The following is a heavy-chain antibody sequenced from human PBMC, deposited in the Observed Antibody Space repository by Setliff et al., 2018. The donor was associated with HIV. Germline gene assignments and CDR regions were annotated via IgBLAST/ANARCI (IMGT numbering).Heavy chain of an antibody. CDR2: ISGSSAGI. CDR3: AKDKANVAVAGTLDY. CDR1: GFTFSSYA. D-gene: IGHD6-19*01. V-gene: IGHV3-23*01. Sequence: GSLRLSCAASGFTFSSYALSWVRQAPGKGLEWVSAISGSSAGIYYAESVKGRFTISRDNSKNTLYLQMNSLRTEDTSLYYCAKDKANVAVAGTLDYWGQGTLVTVSS. J-gene: IGHJ4*02.